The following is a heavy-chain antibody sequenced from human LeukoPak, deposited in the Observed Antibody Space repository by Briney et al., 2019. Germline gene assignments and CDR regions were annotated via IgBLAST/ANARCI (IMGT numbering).Heavy chain of an antibody. CDR3: AREGVVVVPAAIIPDEDAFDI. CDR2: FDPEDGET. J-gene: IGHJ3*02. D-gene: IGHD2-2*01. V-gene: IGHV1-24*01. Sequence: ASVKVSCKVSGYTLTELSMHWVRQAPGKGLEWMGGFDPEDGETIYAQKFQGRVTMTEDTSTDTAYMELSSLRSEDTAVYYCAREGVVVVPAAIIPDEDAFDIWGQGTMVTVSS. CDR1: GYTLTELS.